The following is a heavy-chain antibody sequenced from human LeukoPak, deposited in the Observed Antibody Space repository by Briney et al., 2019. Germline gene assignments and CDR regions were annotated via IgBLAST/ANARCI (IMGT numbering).Heavy chain of an antibody. D-gene: IGHD3-10*01. CDR2: IYYTGSI. J-gene: IGHJ6*02. CDR1: GASITTGGYY. V-gene: IGHV4-31*03. Sequence: PSETLSLTCTISGASITTGGYYWTWIRQPPGEGLEWIGYIYYTGSIDYDASLKSRLTISLDTSKNRFSLKLNSVTAADTAVYYCARDHSYFGSQTSTLDVWGQGTAVTVSS. CDR3: ARDHSYFGSQTSTLDV.